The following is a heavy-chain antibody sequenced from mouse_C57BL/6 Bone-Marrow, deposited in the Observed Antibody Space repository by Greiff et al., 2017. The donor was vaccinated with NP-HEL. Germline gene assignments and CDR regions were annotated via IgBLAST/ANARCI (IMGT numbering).Heavy chain of an antibody. J-gene: IGHJ2*01. CDR1: GYTFTSYW. D-gene: IGHD1-1*01. V-gene: IGHV1-74*01. Sequence: QVQLQQPGAELVKPGASVKVSCKASGYTFTSYWMHWVKQRPGQGLEWIGRIHPSDSDTNYNQKFKGKATLTADKSSSTAYMQLSSLTSEDSAVYYCAMGTTEVYYFDYWGQGTTLTVSS. CDR3: AMGTTEVYYFDY. CDR2: IHPSDSDT.